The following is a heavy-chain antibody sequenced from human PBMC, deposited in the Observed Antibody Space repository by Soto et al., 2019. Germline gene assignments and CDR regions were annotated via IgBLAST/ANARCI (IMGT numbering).Heavy chain of an antibody. CDR1: GFTFSSYS. CDR2: ISSSSSYI. CDR3: ARDLTRYYYGSGSYPH. D-gene: IGHD3-10*01. J-gene: IGHJ4*02. V-gene: IGHV3-21*01. Sequence: EVQLVESGGGLVKPGGSLRLSCAASGFTFSSYSMNWVRQAPGKGLEWVSSISSSSSYIYYADSVKGRFTISRDNAKNSLYLQMNSLRAEDTAVYYCARDLTRYYYGSGSYPHWGQGNLVTVSS.